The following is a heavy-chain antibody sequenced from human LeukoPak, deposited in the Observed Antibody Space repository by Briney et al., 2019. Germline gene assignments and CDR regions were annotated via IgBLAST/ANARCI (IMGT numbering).Heavy chain of an antibody. CDR3: ARHRGPSLHSSGYFDY. J-gene: IGHJ4*02. V-gene: IGHV3-30-3*01. Sequence: GGSLRLSCAASGFPFSGYAIHWVRQTPGKGLEWVAVISHDGTNKYYADSVKGRFTISRDNSKNTLYLQMNSLRTEDTAVYYCARHRGPSLHSSGYFDYWGQGTLVTVSS. D-gene: IGHD3-22*01. CDR2: ISHDGTNK. CDR1: GFPFSGYA.